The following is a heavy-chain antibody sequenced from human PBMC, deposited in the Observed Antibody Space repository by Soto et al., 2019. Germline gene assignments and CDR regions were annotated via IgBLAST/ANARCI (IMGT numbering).Heavy chain of an antibody. CDR2: ISGNGINT. J-gene: IGHJ4*02. V-gene: IGHV3-23*01. D-gene: IGHD6-19*01. CDR1: GFTFSSYA. Sequence: EVQLLESGGGLVQPGGSLRLSCAASGFTFSSYAMSWVRQAPGKGLEWVSTISGNGINTYYADSVKGRFTISRDNSKNTLSLQMNSLRGEDTAVYYCAKDLGIAVATTGAWFDYWGQGTLVTVSS. CDR3: AKDLGIAVATTGAWFDY.